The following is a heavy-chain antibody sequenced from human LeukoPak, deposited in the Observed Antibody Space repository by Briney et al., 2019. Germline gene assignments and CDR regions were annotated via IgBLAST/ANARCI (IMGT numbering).Heavy chain of an antibody. CDR2: IYYSGST. V-gene: IGHV4-59*12. CDR3: ARDKGGITGSWFDP. J-gene: IGHJ5*02. CDR1: GGSISSYY. Sequence: PSETLSLTCTVSGGSISSYYWSWIRQPPGKGLEWIGYIYYSGSTNYNPSLKSRVTISVDRSKNQFSLKLSSVTAADTALYCCARDKGGITGSWFDPWGQGTLVTVSS. D-gene: IGHD6-13*01.